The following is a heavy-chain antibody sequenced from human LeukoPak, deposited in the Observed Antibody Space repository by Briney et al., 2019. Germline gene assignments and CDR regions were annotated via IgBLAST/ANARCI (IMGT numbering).Heavy chain of an antibody. J-gene: IGHJ4*02. CDR1: GYSISNAYY. CDR2: LYHSGST. CDR3: ARYYGFYYFDS. D-gene: IGHD3/OR15-3a*01. V-gene: IGHV4-38-2*02. Sequence: NPSETLSLTCTVSGYSISNAYYWGWIRQPPGKGLEWIGSLYHSGSTYYNPSLKSRVTMSLDTSKNQFSLKLSSVTAADTAVYYCARYYGFYYFDSWGQGTLVTVSA.